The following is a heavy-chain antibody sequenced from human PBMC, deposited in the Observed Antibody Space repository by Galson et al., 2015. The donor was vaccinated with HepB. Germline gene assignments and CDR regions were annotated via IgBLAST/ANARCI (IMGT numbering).Heavy chain of an antibody. V-gene: IGHV1-46*01. CDR1: GYKFTRYY. D-gene: IGHD3-10*01. J-gene: IGHJ4*02. CDR2: INPSGGST. Sequence: SVKVSCKASGYKFTRYYMRWVRQAPGQGLEWMGIINPSGGSTDYAQKFRGRLTMTRDTSTSTVFMELSSLRSEDTAVYHCARGVLLWDGPDYWGQGTLVTVSS. CDR3: ARGVLLWDGPDY.